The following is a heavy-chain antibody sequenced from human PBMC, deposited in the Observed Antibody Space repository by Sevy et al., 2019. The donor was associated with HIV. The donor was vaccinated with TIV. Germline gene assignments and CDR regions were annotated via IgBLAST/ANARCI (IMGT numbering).Heavy chain of an antibody. D-gene: IGHD3-3*01. CDR1: GFTFSSYG. Sequence: GGSLRLSCAASGFTFSSYGMHWVRHAPGKGLEWVAVIWYDGSNKYYADSVKGRFTISRDNSKNTLYLQMNSLRAEDTAVYYCAREWHDFWSGYCLDYWGQGTLVTVSS. CDR2: IWYDGSNK. CDR3: AREWHDFWSGYCLDY. J-gene: IGHJ4*02. V-gene: IGHV3-33*01.